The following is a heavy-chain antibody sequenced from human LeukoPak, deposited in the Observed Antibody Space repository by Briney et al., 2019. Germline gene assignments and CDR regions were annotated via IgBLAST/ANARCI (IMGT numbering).Heavy chain of an antibody. J-gene: IGHJ4*02. CDR2: IYTSGST. CDR1: GGSISSGSYY. D-gene: IGHD1-26*01. Sequence: PSETLSLTCTVSGGSISSGSYYWSWIRQPAGKGLEWIGRIYTSGSTNYNPSLKSRVTISVDTSKNQFSLKLSSVTVADTAVYYCARTFWDRFDYWGQGTLVTVSS. V-gene: IGHV4-61*02. CDR3: ARTFWDRFDY.